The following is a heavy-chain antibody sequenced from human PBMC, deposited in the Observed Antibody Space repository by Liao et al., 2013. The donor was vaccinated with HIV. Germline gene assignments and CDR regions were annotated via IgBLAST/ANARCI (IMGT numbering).Heavy chain of an antibody. Sequence: QLQVQESGPGLVKPSETLSLTCSVSGGSINSDTYYWGWIRQPPGKGLEWIGYIYYSGSTYNNPSLKSRVIISVDTSKNQFSLKLTSVTAADTAVYYCARDGLPPLREYFQHWGQGTLVTVSS. V-gene: IGHV4-30-4*08. J-gene: IGHJ1*01. CDR1: GGSINSDTYY. D-gene: IGHD3/OR15-3a*01. CDR2: IYYSGST. CDR3: ARDGLPPLREYFQH.